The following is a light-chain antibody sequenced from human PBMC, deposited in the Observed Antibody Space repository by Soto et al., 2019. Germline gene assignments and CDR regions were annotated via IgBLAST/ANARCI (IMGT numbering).Light chain of an antibody. J-gene: IGLJ1*01. CDR2: DVT. CDR3: SSYTSSSTLGV. CDR1: SSDVGGYNY. V-gene: IGLV2-11*01. Sequence: SVLTQPRSVSGSPGQSVTISCTGTSSDVGGYNYVSWYQQHPDKAPKVMIYDVTKRPSGVPDRFSGSKSGNTASLTISGLQAEDEADYYCSSYTSSSTLGVFGTGTKVTVL.